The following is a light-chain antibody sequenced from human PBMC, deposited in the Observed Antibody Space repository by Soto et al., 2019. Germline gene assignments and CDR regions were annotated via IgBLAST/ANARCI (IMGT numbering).Light chain of an antibody. J-gene: IGLJ3*02. CDR1: SGAIGGYNF. CDR3: NSYTSTSARV. CDR2: EVS. Sequence: QSALTQPASVSGSPGQSITISCTGTSGAIGGYNFVSWYQQHPGKAPKVIIYEVSNRPSGVSNRFSGSKSGNTASLTISGLQAEDEADYYCNSYTSTSARVFGGGTKVTVL. V-gene: IGLV2-14*01.